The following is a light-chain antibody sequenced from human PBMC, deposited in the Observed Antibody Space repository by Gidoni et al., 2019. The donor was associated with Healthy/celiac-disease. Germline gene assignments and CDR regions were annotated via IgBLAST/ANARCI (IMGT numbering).Light chain of an antibody. CDR3: AAWEDSLSGWV. CDR1: SSNIGSNY. V-gene: IGLV1-47*01. J-gene: IGLJ3*02. Sequence: QSVLTQPPSASGTPGPRVTISCSGSSSNIGSNYVYWYQQLPGTAPKLLIYRNNQRPSGVPDRFSGSKSGTSASLAISGLRSEDEADYYCAAWEDSLSGWVFGGGTKLTVL. CDR2: RNN.